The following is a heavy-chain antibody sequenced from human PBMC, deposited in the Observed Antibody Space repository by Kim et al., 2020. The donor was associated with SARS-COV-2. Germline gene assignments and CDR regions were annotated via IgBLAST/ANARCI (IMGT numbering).Heavy chain of an antibody. J-gene: IGHJ4*02. Sequence: SETLSLTCTVSGGSISSYYWSWIRQPPGKGLEWIGYIYYSGSTNYNPSLKSRVTISVDTSKNQFSLKLSSVTAADTAVYYCARDLGSSGYSIWGQGTLVTVSS. CDR1: GGSISSYY. CDR2: IYYSGST. D-gene: IGHD3-22*01. V-gene: IGHV4-59*13. CDR3: ARDLGSSGYSI.